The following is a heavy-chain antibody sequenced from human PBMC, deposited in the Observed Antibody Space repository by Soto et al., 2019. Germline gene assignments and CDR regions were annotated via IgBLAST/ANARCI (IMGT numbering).Heavy chain of an antibody. V-gene: IGHV1-69*13. J-gene: IGHJ4*02. Sequence: SVQVSCKASGGTFSTFGISWVRQAPGQGLEWMGGIIPFFGTARYSQKFEDRITITADESTNTVYMDLRSLTSEDTAIYYCAKSAPMDAGDKYYYDFWGQGALVTVSS. CDR1: GGTFSTFG. D-gene: IGHD4-17*01. CDR2: IIPFFGTA. CDR3: AKSAPMDAGDKYYYDF.